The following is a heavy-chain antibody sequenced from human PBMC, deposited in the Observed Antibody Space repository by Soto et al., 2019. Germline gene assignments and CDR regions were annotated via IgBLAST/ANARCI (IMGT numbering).Heavy chain of an antibody. CDR3: ARVTLKAGNWFDP. CDR1: GYTFTDYF. J-gene: IGHJ5*02. Sequence: ASVKVSCKASGYTFTDYFIHWVRQAPGQGFEWMGWINPKSRGTNYAQKFQGRVTMTRDTSNSTAYMELRGLRSDDTAVYYCARVTLKAGNWFDPWGQGTLVSVSS. CDR2: INPKSRGT. V-gene: IGHV1-2*02.